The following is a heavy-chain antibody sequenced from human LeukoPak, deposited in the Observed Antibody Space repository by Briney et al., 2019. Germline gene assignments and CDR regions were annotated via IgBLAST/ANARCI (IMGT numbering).Heavy chain of an antibody. CDR3: ARAMDY. Sequence: GGSLRLSCAASGFIFSSYWMHWVRQAPGKGLEWVANIKQDGSEKYYVDSVKGRFTISRDNAKNSLYLQMNSLRAEDTAVYYCARAMDYWGRESWSPSPQ. J-gene: IGHJ4*02. CDR2: IKQDGSEK. CDR1: GFIFSSYW. V-gene: IGHV3-7*03.